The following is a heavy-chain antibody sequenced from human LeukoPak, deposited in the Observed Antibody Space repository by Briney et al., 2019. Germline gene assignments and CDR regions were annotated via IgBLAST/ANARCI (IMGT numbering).Heavy chain of an antibody. CDR3: ANGLLPSQASVPEFDN. Sequence: GTSLRLSCAASEFTLSTYDIHWVRQAPGKGLEWLTGILYNGGYTSYQTSVMGRFTVSRDNSKNTVYLQMNSLRTEDTAVYYCANGLLPSQASVPEFDNWGQGTLVIVSS. CDR2: ILYNGGYT. D-gene: IGHD1-14*01. J-gene: IGHJ4*02. CDR1: EFTLSTYD. V-gene: IGHV3-30*18.